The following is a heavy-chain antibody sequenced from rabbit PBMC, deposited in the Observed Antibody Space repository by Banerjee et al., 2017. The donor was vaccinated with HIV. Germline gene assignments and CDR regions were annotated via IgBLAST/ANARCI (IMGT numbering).Heavy chain of an antibody. CDR2: IYAGSSGNT. Sequence: QSLEESGGDLVKPGASLTLTCKASGFTISSGCDICWVRQAPGKGLEWIVCIYAGSSGNTYYASWAKGRFTISKTSSTTVTLQMTSLTAADTATYFCARFRGRSIFDLWGPGTLVTVS. CDR3: ARFRGRSIFDL. CDR1: GFTISSGCD. V-gene: IGHV1S40*01. J-gene: IGHJ4*01. D-gene: IGHD3-1*01.